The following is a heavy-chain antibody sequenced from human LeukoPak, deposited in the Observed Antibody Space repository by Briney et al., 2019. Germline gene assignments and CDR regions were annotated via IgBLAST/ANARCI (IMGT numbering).Heavy chain of an antibody. Sequence: SETLSLTCTVSGGSISSYYWAWIRQPPGKGLEWTGSILHSGSTYYNPSLKGRVTISVDTSKNQFSLKLSSVAAADTAVYYCARGENPLNTHIAIIDYWGQGTLVTVSS. J-gene: IGHJ4*02. CDR1: GGSISSYY. CDR2: ILHSGST. V-gene: IGHV4-38-2*02. CDR3: ARGENPLNTHIAIIDY. D-gene: IGHD6-13*01.